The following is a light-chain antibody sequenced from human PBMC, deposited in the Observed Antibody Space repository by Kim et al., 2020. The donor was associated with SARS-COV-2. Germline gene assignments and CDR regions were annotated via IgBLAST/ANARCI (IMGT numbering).Light chain of an antibody. CDR2: GTS. Sequence: SPGEKASLSCRASQSVGSTYLAWYQQKSGQAPRLLIYGTSSRATGIPDRFSGSGSGTDFTLTISRLEPEDFAVYYCHHDGRSPPHIFGQGTKLEI. CDR1: QSVGSTY. V-gene: IGKV3-20*01. J-gene: IGKJ2*01. CDR3: HHDGRSPPHI.